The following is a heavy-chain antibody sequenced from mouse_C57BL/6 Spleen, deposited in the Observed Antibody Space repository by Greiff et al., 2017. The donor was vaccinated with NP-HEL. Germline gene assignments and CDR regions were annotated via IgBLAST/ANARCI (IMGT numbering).Heavy chain of an antibody. CDR3: ARDDGYSPFAY. CDR1: GFTFSDYG. Sequence: EVKVVESGGGLVKPGGSLKLSCAASGFTFSDYGMHWVRQAPEKGLEWVAYISSGSSTIYYADTVKGRFTISRDNAKNTLFLQMTSLRSEDTAMYYCARDDGYSPFAYWGQGTLVTVSA. J-gene: IGHJ3*01. V-gene: IGHV5-17*01. CDR2: ISSGSSTI. D-gene: IGHD2-3*01.